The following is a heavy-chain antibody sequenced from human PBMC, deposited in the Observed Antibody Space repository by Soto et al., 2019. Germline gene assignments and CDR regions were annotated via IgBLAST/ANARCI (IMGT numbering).Heavy chain of an antibody. V-gene: IGHV3-48*01. Sequence: ESGGGLVQPGGSLRLSCAASGFTFSSYSMNWVRQAPGKGLEWVSYISSSSSTIYYADSVKGRFTISRDNAKNSLYLQMNSLRAEDTAVYYCATEGVGGYFDYWGQGTLVTVSS. CDR2: ISSSSSTI. CDR1: GFTFSSYS. J-gene: IGHJ4*02. CDR3: ATEGVGGYFDY. D-gene: IGHD2-15*01.